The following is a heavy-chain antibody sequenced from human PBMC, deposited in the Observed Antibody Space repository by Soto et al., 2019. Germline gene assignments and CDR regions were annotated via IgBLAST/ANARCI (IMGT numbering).Heavy chain of an antibody. D-gene: IGHD1-1*01. Sequence: SETLSLTCDVSGDSISSSLWWSWVRQTPGKGLEWIGEIYHSGSINYNPSLKSRVTISADRSKNQFSLTLTAVTAADTAVYYCATSQLGEYFDNWGQGTLVTVSS. V-gene: IGHV4-4*02. J-gene: IGHJ4*02. CDR2: IYHSGSI. CDR3: ATSQLGEYFDN. CDR1: GDSISSSLW.